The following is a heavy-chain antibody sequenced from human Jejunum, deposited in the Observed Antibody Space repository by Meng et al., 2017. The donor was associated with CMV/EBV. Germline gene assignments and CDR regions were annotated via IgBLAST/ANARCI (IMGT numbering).Heavy chain of an antibody. Sequence: DTFSSDAIIWVRQEPGQGLEWMGGIIRFFDTPRNAQKFQGRLTISTNESKSTAYMELSRLTSEDTAVYYCARGAMGVIGYSTSYFDSWGQGTLVTVSS. CDR2: IIRFFDTP. CDR3: ARGAMGVIGYSTSYFDS. CDR1: DTFSSDA. V-gene: IGHV1-69*05. D-gene: IGHD6-6*01. J-gene: IGHJ4*02.